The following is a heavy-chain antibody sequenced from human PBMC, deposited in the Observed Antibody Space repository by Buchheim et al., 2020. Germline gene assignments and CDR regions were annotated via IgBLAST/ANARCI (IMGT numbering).Heavy chain of an antibody. J-gene: IGHJ4*02. Sequence: QVQLQESGLGLVKPSETLSLTCSVSGGSISTYYWSWIRQPPGKGLEWIGYINYNGRTNYNPSLKNRVAISVDTSKNQFSLKLSSVTAADTAVYYCARVASGYDFFDRWGQGTL. V-gene: IGHV4-59*01. D-gene: IGHD5-12*01. CDR2: INYNGRT. CDR3: ARVASGYDFFDR. CDR1: GGSISTYY.